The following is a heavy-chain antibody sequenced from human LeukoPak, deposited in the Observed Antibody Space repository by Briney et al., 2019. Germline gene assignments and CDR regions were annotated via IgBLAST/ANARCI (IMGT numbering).Heavy chain of an antibody. CDR3: AKDRWAVAGFDY. J-gene: IGHJ4*02. D-gene: IGHD6-19*01. CDR2: ISYDGSNK. CDR1: GFIFSTYG. V-gene: IGHV3-30*18. Sequence: PGGSLRLSCAACGFIFSTYGMHWVRQAPGKGLEWVTLISYDGSNKYYADSVKGRFTISRDNSKNTLYLQMDSLRVEDTAVYYCAKDRWAVAGFDYWGQGTLVTVSS.